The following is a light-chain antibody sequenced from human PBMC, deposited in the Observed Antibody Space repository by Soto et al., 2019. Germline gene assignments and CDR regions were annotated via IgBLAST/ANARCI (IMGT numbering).Light chain of an antibody. CDR3: QQYNNWRPGALT. J-gene: IGKJ4*01. CDR2: GTS. CDR1: QSVSSN. V-gene: IGKV3-15*01. Sequence: EIVMTESPATLSVSPAEIATLSCRATQSVSSNLAWYPQKPGQAPRLLIYGTSTRATGIPARLSARGAGTVFTLTISSMQAEDFEVYCWQQYNNWRPGALTFGGGTKVEIK.